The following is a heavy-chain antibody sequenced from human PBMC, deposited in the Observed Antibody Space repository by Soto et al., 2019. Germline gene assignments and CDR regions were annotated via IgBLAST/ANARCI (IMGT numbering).Heavy chain of an antibody. V-gene: IGHV4-34*02. CDR3: ARGESRYSSGP. Sequence: QVQLQQWGAGLLKPSETLSLTCAIYGGSFGAYYWTWIRQPPGMGLEWIGEIDPSRSANYNPSLKSRVTISADTSKNQFSLKLNSVTAADTAVYYCARGESRYSSGPGGQGTLVTVSS. CDR1: GGSFGAYY. D-gene: IGHD6-19*01. J-gene: IGHJ5*02. CDR2: IDPSRSA.